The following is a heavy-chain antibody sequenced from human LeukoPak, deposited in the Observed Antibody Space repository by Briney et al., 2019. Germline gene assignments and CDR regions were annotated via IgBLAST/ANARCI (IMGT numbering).Heavy chain of an antibody. CDR3: VGGAPNWGFGF. J-gene: IGHJ4*02. Sequence: ASVKVSCKASGYTFTSYDINWVRQATGQGIEWMGRMSPSTGNTGYAQKFQGRVTMTKYTSVSTAYMELSSLRSEDTAVYYCVGGAPNWGFGFWGQGTLVTVSS. D-gene: IGHD7-27*01. V-gene: IGHV1-8*01. CDR1: GYTFTSYD. CDR2: MSPSTGNT.